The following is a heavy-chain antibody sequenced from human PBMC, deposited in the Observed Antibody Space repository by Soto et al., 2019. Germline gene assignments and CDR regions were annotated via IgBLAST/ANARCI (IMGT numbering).Heavy chain of an antibody. CDR2: ISGSGGPT. V-gene: IGHV3-23*01. J-gene: IGHJ4*02. CDR3: AKDLWGLECFDY. D-gene: IGHD3-3*01. Sequence: EVPLLESGGGLVQPGGSLRLSCAASGFTFENYAISWVRQAPGKGPEWLSAISGSGGPTWFADSVKGRFTISRDSSRNTVYLQMNSLSVEDTAVYYCAKDLWGLECFDYWGQGTLVTVSS. CDR1: GFTFENYA.